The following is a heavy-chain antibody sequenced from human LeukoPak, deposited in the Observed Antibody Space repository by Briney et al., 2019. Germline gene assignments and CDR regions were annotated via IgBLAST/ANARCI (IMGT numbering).Heavy chain of an antibody. Sequence: GASVKVSCKASGYTFTKYYMHWVRQAPGQGLEWMGIINPSSGSTSYAQKFQGRFTMTRDMSTSTVYMELSSLRSEDTAVYYCARDSLYYYEDYWGQGTLVTVSS. V-gene: IGHV1-46*01. D-gene: IGHD3-22*01. J-gene: IGHJ4*02. CDR3: ARDSLYYYEDY. CDR2: INPSSGST. CDR1: GYTFTKYY.